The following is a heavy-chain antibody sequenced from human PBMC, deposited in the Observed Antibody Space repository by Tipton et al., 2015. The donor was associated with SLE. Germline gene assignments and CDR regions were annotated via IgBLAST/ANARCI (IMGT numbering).Heavy chain of an antibody. V-gene: IGHV3-15*01. D-gene: IGHD1-7*01. CDR2: VKSKRDGGTP. CDR3: ATDHNWNYVGRGFDP. J-gene: IGHJ5*01. Sequence: SLRLSCAASGFSFSDAWMIWVRQAPGKGLDWIGRVKSKRDGGTPDYATPVKGRFIISRDDSKHTLYLQMNSLKSEDTAIYYCATDHNWNYVGRGFDPWGQGTLVTVSS. CDR1: GFSFSDAW.